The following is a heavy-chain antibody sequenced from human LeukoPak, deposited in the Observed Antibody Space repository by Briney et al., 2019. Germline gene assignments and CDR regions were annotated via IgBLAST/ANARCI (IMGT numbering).Heavy chain of an antibody. Sequence: ASVKVSCKASGYTFTRYNIDWMRQAPGQGLEWMGMINPSGSSTSNAQKFQGRVTMTRDTSTSTVYMELSSLRSEDTAVYYCAREREAALCFDYWGQGTLVTVSS. D-gene: IGHD6-25*01. CDR1: GYTFTRYN. CDR3: AREREAALCFDY. V-gene: IGHV1-46*01. J-gene: IGHJ4*02. CDR2: INPSGSST.